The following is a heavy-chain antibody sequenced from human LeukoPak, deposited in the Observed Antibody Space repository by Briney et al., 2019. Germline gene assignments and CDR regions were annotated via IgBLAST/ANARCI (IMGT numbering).Heavy chain of an antibody. D-gene: IGHD3-10*01. J-gene: IGHJ4*02. Sequence: GGSLRLSCAVSGFTFSTYGMHWVRQAPGKGLEWVAVIWSDGSNKFYADSVKGRFTISRDNSKNTLFLQMNSLRDEDTALYSCARDRGGSKYFDSWGQGAMVTV. CDR2: IWSDGSNK. CDR1: GFTFSTYG. CDR3: ARDRGGSKYFDS. V-gene: IGHV3-33*01.